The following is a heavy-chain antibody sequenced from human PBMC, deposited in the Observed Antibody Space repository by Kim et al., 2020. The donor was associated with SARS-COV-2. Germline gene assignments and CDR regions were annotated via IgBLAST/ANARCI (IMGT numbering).Heavy chain of an antibody. V-gene: IGHV3-48*03. Sequence: GGSLRLSCAASGFTFSSYEMNWVRQAPGKGLEWVSYISSSGSTIYYADSVKGRFTISRDNAKNSLYLQMNSLRAEDTAVYYCAREAITMVRGENYYYGMDVWGQGTTVTVSS. CDR2: ISSSGSTI. D-gene: IGHD3-10*01. CDR1: GFTFSSYE. CDR3: AREAITMVRGENYYYGMDV. J-gene: IGHJ6*02.